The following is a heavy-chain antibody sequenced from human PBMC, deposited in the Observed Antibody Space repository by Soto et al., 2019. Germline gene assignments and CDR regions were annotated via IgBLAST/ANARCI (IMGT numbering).Heavy chain of an antibody. J-gene: IGHJ6*02. V-gene: IGHV4-59*01. CDR1: GGSISDYY. Sequence: SETLSLTCTVSGGSISDYYWSWIRQPPGKGLEWVGYIYYTGTTTYNPSLKSRVTISVDTSKNQFSLKLNSVTAADTAVYYCARDLWGYCGTDCYPLDVWGQGTTVTVSS. D-gene: IGHD2-21*02. CDR3: ARDLWGYCGTDCYPLDV. CDR2: IYYTGTT.